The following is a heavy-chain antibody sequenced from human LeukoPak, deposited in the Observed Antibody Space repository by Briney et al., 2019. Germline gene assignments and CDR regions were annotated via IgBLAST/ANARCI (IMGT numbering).Heavy chain of an antibody. V-gene: IGHV1-2*06. CDR2: INPNSGGT. D-gene: IGHD2-21*01. J-gene: IGHJ5*02. CDR1: GYTFAGYY. CDR3: ARSSVIRAPNWFDP. Sequence: ASVKVSCKASGYTFAGYYMHWVRQAPGQGLEWMGRINPNSGGTNYAQKFQGRVTMTRDTSISTAYMELSGLRSDDTAVYYCARSSVIRAPNWFDPWGQGTLVTVSS.